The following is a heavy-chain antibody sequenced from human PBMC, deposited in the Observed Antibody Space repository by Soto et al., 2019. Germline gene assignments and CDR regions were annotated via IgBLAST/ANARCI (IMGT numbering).Heavy chain of an antibody. V-gene: IGHV4-30-4*01. J-gene: IGHJ4*02. CDR2: IYYSGST. D-gene: IGHD5-12*01. Sequence: TLSLTCTVSGGSISIGDYYWSWIRQPPGKGLEWIGYIYYSGSTYYNPSLKSRVTISVDTSKNQFSLKLSSVTAADTAVYYCARDFGGYSGYDSFFDYWGQGTLVTVSS. CDR1: GGSISIGDYY. CDR3: ARDFGGYSGYDSFFDY.